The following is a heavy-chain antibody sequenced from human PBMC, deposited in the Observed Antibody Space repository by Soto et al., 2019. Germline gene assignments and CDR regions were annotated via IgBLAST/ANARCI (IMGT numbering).Heavy chain of an antibody. J-gene: IGHJ4*02. CDR2: ISGSGGST. CDR3: AKDSYTYCGGDCYSSY. D-gene: IGHD2-21*02. CDR1: GFTFSSYA. V-gene: IGHV3-23*01. Sequence: LRLSCAASGFTFSSYAMSWVRQAPGKGLEWVSAISGSGGSTYYADSVKGRFTISRDNSKNTLYLQMNSLRAEDTAVYYCAKDSYTYCGGDCYSSYWGRGTLVTVSS.